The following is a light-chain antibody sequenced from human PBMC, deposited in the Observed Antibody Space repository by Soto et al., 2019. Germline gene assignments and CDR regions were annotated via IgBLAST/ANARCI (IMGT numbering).Light chain of an antibody. V-gene: IGKV3D-15*01. CDR1: QRVSRN. Sequence: EILLTQSPATLSLSPGDSATLSCRASQRVSRNVAWYQQKPGQAPRLLISAASTGAAGVPARFNAAGSGTVFTLTISSLQSEDFAVYYCQQRTDRPPWTFGQGTKVDIK. CDR2: AAS. J-gene: IGKJ1*01. CDR3: QQRTDRPPWT.